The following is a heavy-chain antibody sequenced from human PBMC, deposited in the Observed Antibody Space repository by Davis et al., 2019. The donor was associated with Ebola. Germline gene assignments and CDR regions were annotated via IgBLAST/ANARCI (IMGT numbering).Heavy chain of an antibody. D-gene: IGHD5-18*01. J-gene: IGHJ4*02. Sequence: GESLKISCAASGFTLSSYAMNWVRQAPGKGLECVSHMSPSGDIIYYADSVKGRFTVSRDNAKKSLYLQMNSLRAEDTGVYYCVPGTWIRGQGTLVTVSS. CDR3: VPGTWI. CDR2: MSPSGDII. CDR1: GFTLSSYA. V-gene: IGHV3-48*03.